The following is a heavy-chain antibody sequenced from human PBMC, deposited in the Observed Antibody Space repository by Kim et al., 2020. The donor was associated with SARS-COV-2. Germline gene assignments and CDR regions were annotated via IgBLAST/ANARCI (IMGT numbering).Heavy chain of an antibody. D-gene: IGHD3-3*01. CDR3: VKLISYDFWSGTDY. CDR2: ISSNGGST. V-gene: IGHV3-64D*09. CDR1: GFTFSSYA. J-gene: IGHJ4*02. Sequence: GGSLRLSCSASGFTFSSYAMHWVRQAPGKGLEYVSAISSNGGSTYYADSVKGRFTISRDNSKNTLYLQMSSLRAEDTAVYYCVKLISYDFWSGTDYWGQGTLVTVSS.